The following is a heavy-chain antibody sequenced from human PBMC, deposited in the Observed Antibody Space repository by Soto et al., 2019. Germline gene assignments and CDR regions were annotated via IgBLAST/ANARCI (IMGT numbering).Heavy chain of an antibody. CDR1: GGSISSGGYY. V-gene: IGHV4-30-4*08. J-gene: IGHJ3*01. D-gene: IGHD2-15*01. Sequence: SETLSLTCTVSGGSISSGGYYWSWIRQHPGKGLEWIGYIYYSGSTYYNPSLKSRVTISVDTSKNQFSLRLSSVTAADTAVYYCASGEIHGSGDAFDLWGQGTMVTVSS. CDR2: IYYSGST. CDR3: ASGEIHGSGDAFDL.